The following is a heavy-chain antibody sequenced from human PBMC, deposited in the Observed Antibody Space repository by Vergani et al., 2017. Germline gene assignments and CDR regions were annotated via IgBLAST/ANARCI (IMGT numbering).Heavy chain of an antibody. Sequence: EVQLLESGGDLVQPGGSLRLSCAASGFTFNHYAMNWVRQAPGKGLEWVSFVSTGTKSQSYAESVKGRFTISRDSAKNSLYLQMDSLRAEDTAVYYCAREYSSTSGRAFDFWGQGTKVTVSS. D-gene: IGHD2-2*01. CDR2: VSTGTKSQ. J-gene: IGHJ3*01. CDR1: GFTFNHYA. V-gene: IGHV3-48*01. CDR3: AREYSSTSGRAFDF.